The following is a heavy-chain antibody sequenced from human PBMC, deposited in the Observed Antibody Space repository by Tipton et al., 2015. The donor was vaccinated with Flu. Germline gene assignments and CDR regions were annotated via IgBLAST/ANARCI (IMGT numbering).Heavy chain of an antibody. D-gene: IGHD6-19*01. CDR2: IYYSGST. V-gene: IGHV4-59*01. CDR3: ARDRGGSGWYYDYYYGMDV. Sequence: LRLSCTVSGGSISSYYWSWIRQPPGKGLEWIGYIYYSGSTNYNPSLKSRVTISVDTSKNQFSLKLSSVTAADTAVYYCARDRGGSGWYYDYYYGMDVWGQGTTVTVSS. CDR1: GGSISSYY. J-gene: IGHJ6*02.